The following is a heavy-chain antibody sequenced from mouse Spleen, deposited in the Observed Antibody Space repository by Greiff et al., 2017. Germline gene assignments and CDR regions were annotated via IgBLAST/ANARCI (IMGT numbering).Heavy chain of an antibody. V-gene: IGHV1-9*01. CDR1: GYTFTGYW. CDR3: ARWGYYYGSSYHYFDY. Sequence: QVQLKQSGAELMKPGASVKLSCKATGYTFTGYWIEWVKQRPGHGLEWIGEILPGSGSTNYNEKFKGKATFTADTSSNTAYMQLSSLTTEDSAIYYCARWGYYYGSSYHYFDYWGQGTTLTVSS. CDR2: ILPGSGST. D-gene: IGHD1-1*01. J-gene: IGHJ2*01.